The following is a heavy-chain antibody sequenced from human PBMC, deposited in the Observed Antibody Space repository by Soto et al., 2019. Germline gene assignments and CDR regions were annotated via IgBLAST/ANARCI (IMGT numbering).Heavy chain of an antibody. V-gene: IGHV4-4*02. CDR3: ARQGASCYICYYYGMDV. CDR1: GGSISSSNW. CDR2: IYHSGST. Sequence: SETLSLTCAVSGGSISSSNWWSWVRQPPGKGLEWIGEIYHSGSTNYNPSLKSRVTISVDKSKNQFSLKLSSVTAADTAVYYCARQGASCYICYYYGMDVWGQGTTVTVYS. J-gene: IGHJ6*02. D-gene: IGHD2-2*02.